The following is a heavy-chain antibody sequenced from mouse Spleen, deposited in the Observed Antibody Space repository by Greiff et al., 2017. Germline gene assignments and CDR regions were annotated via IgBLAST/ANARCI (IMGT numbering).Heavy chain of an antibody. Sequence: VQLQQSGPELVKPGASVKISCKASGYSFTGYYMNWVKQSPEKSLEWIGEINPSTGGTTYNQKFKAKATLTVDKSSSTAYMQLKSLTSEDSAVYYCARPYYGYDAFAYWGQGTLVTVSA. D-gene: IGHD2-9*01. J-gene: IGHJ3*01. V-gene: IGHV1-42*01. CDR2: INPSTGGT. CDR3: ARPYYGYDAFAY. CDR1: GYSFTGYY.